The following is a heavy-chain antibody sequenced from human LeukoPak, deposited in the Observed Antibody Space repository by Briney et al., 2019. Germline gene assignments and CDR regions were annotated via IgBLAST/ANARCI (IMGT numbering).Heavy chain of an antibody. Sequence: AETLSLSCGASGGTFSKYWMSWIRQAPGTGLEWVGRIKARSEGGTADYAAPEKGRFTISRDDSENALYLQMNSLSIEETAVYFCTTGICTIDYWGQGTLVTVSS. CDR2: IKARSEGGTA. CDR1: GGTFSKYW. J-gene: IGHJ4*02. CDR3: TTGICTIDY. V-gene: IGHV3-15*01.